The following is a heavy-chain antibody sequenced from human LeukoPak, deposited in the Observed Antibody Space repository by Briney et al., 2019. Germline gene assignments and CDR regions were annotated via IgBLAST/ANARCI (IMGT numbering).Heavy chain of an antibody. D-gene: IGHD6-13*01. J-gene: IGHJ4*02. V-gene: IGHV3-74*01. CDR1: RFTFSSYW. CDR2: INTDGSST. CDR3: ARVSSSSWWALDY. Sequence: GGSLRLSCAASRFTFSSYWMHWVRQAPGKGLVWVSRINTDGSSTSYADSVKGRFTISRDNAKNTLYLQMNSLRAEDTAVYYCARVSSSSWWALDYWGQGTLVTVSS.